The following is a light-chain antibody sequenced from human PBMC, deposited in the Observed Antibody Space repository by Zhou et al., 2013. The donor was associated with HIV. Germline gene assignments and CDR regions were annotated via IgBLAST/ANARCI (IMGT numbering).Light chain of an antibody. CDR3: LQHYGYPYT. V-gene: IGKV1-5*03. CDR1: QSIRTW. CDR2: EAS. J-gene: IGKJ2*01. Sequence: DIQMTQSPSTLSASVGDRVTITCRASQSIRTWLAWYQQRPGKVPNLLIYEASSLQSGVPSRFSGSGSGTEFTLTITSLQPDDFATYYCLQHYGYPYTFGQGTKLEL.